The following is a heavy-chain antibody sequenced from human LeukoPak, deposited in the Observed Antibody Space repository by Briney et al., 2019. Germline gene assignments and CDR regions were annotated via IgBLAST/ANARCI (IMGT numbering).Heavy chain of an antibody. CDR3: ARDSRGWFDH. CDR2: IYYSGST. V-gene: IGHV4-59*01. Sequence: SETLSLTCTVSGGSISSYYWSWIRQPPGKGLEWIGYIYYSGSTNYNPSLKSRVTISVDTSENQFSLRLSSVTAADTAVYYCARDSRGWFDHWGQGTLVTVSS. J-gene: IGHJ5*02. CDR1: GGSISSYY.